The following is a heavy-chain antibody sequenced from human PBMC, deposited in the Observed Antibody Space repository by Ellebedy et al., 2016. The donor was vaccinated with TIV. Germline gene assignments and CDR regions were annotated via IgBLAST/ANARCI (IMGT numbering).Heavy chain of an antibody. CDR3: GTPMVGDCSYYYMDV. CDR1: GYTFTSYD. J-gene: IGHJ6*03. D-gene: IGHD5-18*01. Sequence: ASVKVSCXASGYTFTSYDIHWVRQAPGQGLEWMGWVNPNSGYTGYAQMFQGRVTMTRNTSINTAYMELRSLRSDDTAVYYCGTPMVGDCSYYYMDVWGKGTTVTVSS. CDR2: VNPNSGYT. V-gene: IGHV1-8*01.